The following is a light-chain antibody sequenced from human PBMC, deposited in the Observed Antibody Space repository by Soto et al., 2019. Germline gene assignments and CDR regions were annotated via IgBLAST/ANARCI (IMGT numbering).Light chain of an antibody. CDR3: CSYAGSNTLV. J-gene: IGLJ2*01. CDR2: NVS. V-gene: IGLV2-11*01. Sequence: QSALTQPRSVSGSPGQSVTISCTGTSSDVGRYDSVSWYQQHPGKAPTVIISNVSKRPSGVPDRFSGSKSGDTASLAISGLQTDDEDDYYCCSYAGSNTLVFGGGTKLTVL. CDR1: SSDVGRYDS.